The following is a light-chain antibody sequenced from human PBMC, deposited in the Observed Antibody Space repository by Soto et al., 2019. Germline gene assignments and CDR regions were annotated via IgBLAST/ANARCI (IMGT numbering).Light chain of an antibody. CDR1: SSNIGAGYD. Sequence: QSVLTQPPSVSGAPGQRVTISCTGSSSNIGAGYDVHWYQHLPGTAPKLLIYDNSNRPSGVPDRFSGSKSGTSASLAIAGLRAEDEADYYCQSYDSSHVVFGGGTKVTVL. V-gene: IGLV1-40*01. J-gene: IGLJ2*01. CDR2: DNS. CDR3: QSYDSSHVV.